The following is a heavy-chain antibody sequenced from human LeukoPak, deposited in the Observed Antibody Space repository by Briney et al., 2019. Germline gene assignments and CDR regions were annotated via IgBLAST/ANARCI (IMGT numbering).Heavy chain of an antibody. D-gene: IGHD4-23*01. CDR1: GFNFNYFA. CDR2: IGDSGSGG. Sequence: GGSLRLSCSASGFNFNYFAMSWVRQAPGKRQEWVSTIGDSGSGGSYADSVRGRFTISRDNSKNMVYLQMHSLRVDDSAVYYCSRIKYGGNSGYHFDYWGQGTLVTVSS. J-gene: IGHJ4*02. CDR3: SRIKYGGNSGYHFDY. V-gene: IGHV3-23*01.